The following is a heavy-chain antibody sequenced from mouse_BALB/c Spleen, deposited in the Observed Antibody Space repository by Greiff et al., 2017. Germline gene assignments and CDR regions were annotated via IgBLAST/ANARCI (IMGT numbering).Heavy chain of an antibody. CDR1: GYTFTSYV. Sequence: VQLKESGPELVKPGASVKMSCKASGYTFTSYVMHWVKQKPGQGLEWIGYINPYNDGTKYNEKFKGKATLTSDKSSSTAYMELSSLTSEDSAVYYCARSHYYGSRLFAYWGQGTLVTVSA. J-gene: IGHJ3*01. D-gene: IGHD1-1*01. CDR3: ARSHYYGSRLFAY. V-gene: IGHV1-14*01. CDR2: INPYNDGT.